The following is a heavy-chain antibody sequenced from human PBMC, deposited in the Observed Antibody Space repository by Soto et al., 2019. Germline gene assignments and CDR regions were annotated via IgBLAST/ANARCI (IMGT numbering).Heavy chain of an antibody. Sequence: HPGGSLRLSCGASGFTFSNYGMTWVRQAPGKGLEWVSTISGSGDRAFYADPVKGRFTISRDNSKNTLYLQMNSLSAEDTAMYYCAKEMIASTLADFFDYWGQGIRVTVSS. CDR2: ISGSGDRA. CDR1: GFTFSNYG. J-gene: IGHJ4*02. CDR3: AKEMIASTLADFFDY. V-gene: IGHV3-23*01. D-gene: IGHD2-21*01.